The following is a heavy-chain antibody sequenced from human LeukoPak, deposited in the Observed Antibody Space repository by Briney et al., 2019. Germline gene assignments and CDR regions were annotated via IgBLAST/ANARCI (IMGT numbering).Heavy chain of an antibody. CDR1: GGSISSGGYY. V-gene: IGHV4-31*03. D-gene: IGHD5-18*01. CDR3: ARARGYSYGSLDY. J-gene: IGHJ4*02. CDR2: IYYSGST. Sequence: SETLSLTCTVSGGSISSGGYYCRWVRRHPGKGLEWIEDIYYSGSTYYNPSLKSRFTISVDTSKNQFSLKLSSVTAADTAVYYCARARGYSYGSLDYWGQGTLVTVSS.